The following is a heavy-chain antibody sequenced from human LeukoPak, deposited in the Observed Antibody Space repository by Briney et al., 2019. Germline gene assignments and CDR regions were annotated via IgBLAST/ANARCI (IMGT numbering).Heavy chain of an antibody. V-gene: IGHV3-74*01. D-gene: IGHD5-18*01. CDR2: INSDGSST. J-gene: IGHJ4*02. CDR1: GFTFSSYW. Sequence: GGSLRLSCAASGFTFSSYWMNWVRQAPGTGLVWVSRINSDGSSTNYADSVKGRFTISRDNAKNTLYLQMSSLRAEDTAVYYCAREGAAMAPRYFDYWGQGTLVTVSS. CDR3: AREGAAMAPRYFDY.